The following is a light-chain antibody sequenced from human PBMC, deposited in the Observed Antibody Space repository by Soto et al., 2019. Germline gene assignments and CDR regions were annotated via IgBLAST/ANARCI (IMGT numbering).Light chain of an antibody. J-gene: IGLJ3*02. CDR2: EGH. CDR1: SGYVGTYSL. V-gene: IGLV2-14*02. CDR3: CSYTSSSTWV. Sequence: QSALAQPASVSGSPGQSITISCTGASGYVGTYSLVSWYQQHPGKAPKVVIYEGHKRPSGVPDRFSGSTSVNTASLTISGLQTDDEADYYCCSYTSSSTWVFGGGTKLTVL.